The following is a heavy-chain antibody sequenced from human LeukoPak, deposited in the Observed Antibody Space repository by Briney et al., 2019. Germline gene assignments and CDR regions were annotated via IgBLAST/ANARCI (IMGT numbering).Heavy chain of an antibody. CDR1: GGSISSYY. CDR2: IYYSGST. CDR3: ARCSGSSSWYDRWFDP. D-gene: IGHD6-13*01. J-gene: IGHJ5*02. V-gene: IGHV4-59*01. Sequence: SETLSLTCTVSGGSISSYYWSWIRQPPGKGLEWIGYIYYSGSTNHNPSLKSRVTISVDTSKNQFSLKLSSVTAADTAVYYCARCSGSSSWYDRWFDPWGQGTLVTVSS.